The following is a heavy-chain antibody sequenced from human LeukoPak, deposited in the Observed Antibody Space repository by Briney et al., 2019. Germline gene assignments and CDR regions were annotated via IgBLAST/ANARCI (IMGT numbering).Heavy chain of an antibody. J-gene: IGHJ4*02. CDR2: ISTRSSYI. V-gene: IGHV3-21*01. D-gene: IGHD3-10*01. Sequence: GGSLRLSCAASGFTFSSYSMNWVRQAPGKGLEWVSSISTRSSYIYYADSVKGRFTISRDNASKSLSLQMNSLRAEDTAVYYCAARDSYGSGSYPIDYWGQGTLVTVSS. CDR3: AARDSYGSGSYPIDY. CDR1: GFTFSSYS.